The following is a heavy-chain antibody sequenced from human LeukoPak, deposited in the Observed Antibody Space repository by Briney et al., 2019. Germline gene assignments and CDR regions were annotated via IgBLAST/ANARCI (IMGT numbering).Heavy chain of an antibody. Sequence: SSETLSLTCAVYGGSFSGYYWSWIRQPPGKGLEWIGEINHSGSTNYNPSLKSRVTISVDTSKNQFSLKLSSVTAAGTAVYYCARGTDYGSGSHDYWGQGTLVTVSS. CDR1: GGSFSGYY. CDR3: ARGTDYGSGSHDY. D-gene: IGHD3-10*01. CDR2: INHSGST. V-gene: IGHV4-34*01. J-gene: IGHJ4*02.